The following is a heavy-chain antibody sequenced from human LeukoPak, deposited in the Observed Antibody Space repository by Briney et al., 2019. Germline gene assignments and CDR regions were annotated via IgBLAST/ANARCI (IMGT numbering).Heavy chain of an antibody. CDR3: ARATISGSWPLFDY. D-gene: IGHD6-13*01. Sequence: ASVKVSCKASGYSFTSYGFTWVRQAPGQGLEWMGLVSANNRNTKYAQNLQGRVTMTTDTSTGTVYMELASLRSDDTAVYFYARATISGSWPLFDYWGQGTLVTVSS. CDR1: GYSFTSYG. J-gene: IGHJ4*02. V-gene: IGHV1-18*01. CDR2: VSANNRNT.